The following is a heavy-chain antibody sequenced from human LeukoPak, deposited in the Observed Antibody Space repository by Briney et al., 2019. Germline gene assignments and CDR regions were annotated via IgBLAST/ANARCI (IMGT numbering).Heavy chain of an antibody. Sequence: GGSLRLSCAASGFTFSNYGMHWVRQAPGKGLEWVAFIQYDGSNKYYADSVKGRFTISRDNSKNTLYLQMNSLRAEDTAVYYCAKEGDSSGWDFDYWGQGTLVTVSS. D-gene: IGHD3-22*01. J-gene: IGHJ4*02. CDR2: IQYDGSNK. CDR3: AKEGDSSGWDFDY. CDR1: GFTFSNYG. V-gene: IGHV3-30*02.